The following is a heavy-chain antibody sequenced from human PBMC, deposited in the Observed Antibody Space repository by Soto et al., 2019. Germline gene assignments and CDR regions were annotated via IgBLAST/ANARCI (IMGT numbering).Heavy chain of an antibody. CDR1: GFTFSDYP. D-gene: IGHD2-8*02. V-gene: IGHV3-30*04. Sequence: QVQLVESGGGVVQPGRSLSLSCAASGFTFSDYPMHWVRQAPGKGLEWVAVISYDGRVKYYVDSVKGRFTISGDDSKNTMHLQMISLRVADTAVYYCARDFLVGAPDYFDYWGQGTLVTVSS. J-gene: IGHJ4*02. CDR3: ARDFLVGAPDYFDY. CDR2: ISYDGRVK.